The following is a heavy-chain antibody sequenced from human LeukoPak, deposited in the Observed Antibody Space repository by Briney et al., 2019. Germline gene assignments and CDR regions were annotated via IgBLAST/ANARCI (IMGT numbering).Heavy chain of an antibody. CDR2: INPDSGFT. V-gene: IGHV1-2*02. CDR3: APTAEAYTSWWKV. D-gene: IGHD3-16*01. J-gene: IGHJ4*02. Sequence: GASVKVSCKASGYKFTDDYMHWVRQAPGQGFEFMGWINPDSGFTNYAQKFKGRVTMTRDTSISTAYLEVRSLTSDDTAVYYCAPTAEAYTSWWKVWGQGTLVTVSS. CDR1: GYKFTDDY.